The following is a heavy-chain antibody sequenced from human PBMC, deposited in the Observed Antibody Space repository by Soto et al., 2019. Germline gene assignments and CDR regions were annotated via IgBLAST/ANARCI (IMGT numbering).Heavy chain of an antibody. CDR1: GYSFTSYW. V-gene: IGHV5-51*01. CDR2: IYPGDSDT. Sequence: ESLKISCKGSGYSFTSYWIGWVRQMPGKGLEWMGIIYPGDSDTRYSPSFQGQVTISADKSISTAYLQWSSLKASDTAMYYCARRDGYCSSTSCYAKFDYWGQGTLVTVSS. J-gene: IGHJ4*02. D-gene: IGHD2-2*01. CDR3: ARRDGYCSSTSCYAKFDY.